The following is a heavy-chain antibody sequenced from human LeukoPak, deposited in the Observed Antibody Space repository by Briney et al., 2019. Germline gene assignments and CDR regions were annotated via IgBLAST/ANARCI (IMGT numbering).Heavy chain of an antibody. Sequence: GGSLRLSCAASGFPFSSFAMHWVRQAPGKGLEWVAVISYDGSTKDHADSVKGRFTISRDNSKNTLYLQMNSLRAEDTAVFYCAKEKRVLRNYFDYWGQGTLVTVSS. V-gene: IGHV3-30-3*01. CDR3: AKEKRVLRNYFDY. J-gene: IGHJ4*02. CDR1: GFPFSSFA. CDR2: ISYDGSTK.